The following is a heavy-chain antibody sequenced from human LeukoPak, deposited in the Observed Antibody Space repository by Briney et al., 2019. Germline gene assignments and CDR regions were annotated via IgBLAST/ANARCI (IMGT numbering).Heavy chain of an antibody. CDR1: GGSISSYY. CDR3: ARLASGSYGPLTPFDY. D-gene: IGHD1-26*01. Sequence: SETLSLTCTVSGGSISSYYWSWIRQPPEKGLEWIGDIYYSGSTNYNPSLKSRVTISVDTSKNQFSLRLSSVTAADTAVYYSARLASGSYGPLTPFDYWGQGTLVTVSS. CDR2: IYYSGST. J-gene: IGHJ4*02. V-gene: IGHV4-59*08.